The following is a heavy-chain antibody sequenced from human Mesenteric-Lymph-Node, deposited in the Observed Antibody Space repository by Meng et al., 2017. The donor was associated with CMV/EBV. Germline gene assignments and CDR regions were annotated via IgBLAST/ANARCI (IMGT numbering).Heavy chain of an antibody. J-gene: IGHJ4*02. V-gene: IGHV1-69*04. CDR3: ARDPRGGGGWQYYLDY. CDR1: GTFSNYA. D-gene: IGHD6-19*01. CDR2: TIPIFDIT. Sequence: GTFSNYAISWVRQAPGQGLEWMGRTIPIFDITNYAQKFQGRLTITADKSTSTAYMELSSLRSEDTAVYYCARDPRGGGGWQYYLDYWGRGTLVTVSS.